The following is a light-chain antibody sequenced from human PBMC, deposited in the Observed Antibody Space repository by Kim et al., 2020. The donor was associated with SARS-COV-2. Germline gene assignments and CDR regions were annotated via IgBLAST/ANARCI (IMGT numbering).Light chain of an antibody. CDR1: SSDVGGYNY. CDR2: DVS. CDR3: SSYTSSSTPYV. V-gene: IGLV2-14*03. J-gene: IGLJ1*01. Sequence: QSAMTQPASVSGSLGQSITISCTGTSSDVGGYNYVSWYQQHPGKAPNLMIYDVSNRHSGVSNRFSGSKSGNTASLTISWLQAEDESDYYCSSYTSSSTPYVFGRRTKVT.